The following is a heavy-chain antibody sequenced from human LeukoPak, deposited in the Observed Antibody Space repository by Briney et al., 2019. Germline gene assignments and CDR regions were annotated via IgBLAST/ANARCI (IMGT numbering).Heavy chain of an antibody. CDR1: GGSISSYY. CDR3: ARDQGSGGSCYRGCWFDP. J-gene: IGHJ5*02. V-gene: IGHV4-59*12. D-gene: IGHD2-15*01. Sequence: SETLSLTCTVSGGSISSYYWSWIRQPPGKGLEWIGYIYYSGSTYYNPSLKSRVTISVDTSKNQFSLKLSSVTAADTAVYYCARDQGSGGSCYRGCWFDPWGQGTLVTVSS. CDR2: IYYSGST.